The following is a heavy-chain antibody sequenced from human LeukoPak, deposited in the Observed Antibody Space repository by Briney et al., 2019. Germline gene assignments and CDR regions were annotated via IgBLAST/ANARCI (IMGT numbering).Heavy chain of an antibody. CDR2: ISGNGATT. V-gene: IGHV3-23*01. D-gene: IGHD6-13*01. CDR3: AKDRLVHDS. Sequence: GGSLRLSCAASGFTFSSSAMSWVRQAPGKGPEWVSGISGNGATTYYADSAKGRFTISRDNSKNTLYLQMNSLRAEDTALYYCAKDRLVHDSWGQGTLVTVSS. CDR1: GFTFSSSA. J-gene: IGHJ4*02.